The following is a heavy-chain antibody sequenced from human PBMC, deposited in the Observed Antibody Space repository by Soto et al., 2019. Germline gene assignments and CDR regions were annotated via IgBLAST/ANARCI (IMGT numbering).Heavy chain of an antibody. CDR2: IYYSGST. V-gene: IGHV4-39*01. CDR3: ARGYCSGGSCYRY. D-gene: IGHD2-15*01. J-gene: IGHJ4*02. Sequence: PSETLSLTCTVSGGSISSSSYYWGWIRQPPGKGLEWIGSIYYSGSTYYNPSLKSRVTISVDTSKNQFSLGLSSVTAADTAVYYCARGYCSGGSCYRYWGQGSQVTVSS. CDR1: GGSISSSSYY.